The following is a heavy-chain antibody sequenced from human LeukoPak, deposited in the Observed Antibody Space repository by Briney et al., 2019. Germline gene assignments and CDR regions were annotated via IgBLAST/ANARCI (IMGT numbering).Heavy chain of an antibody. CDR3: ARDWLHIVVVTIHQFDY. CDR1: GGSISSRSYY. CDR2: IYYSGST. V-gene: IGHV4-39*02. D-gene: IGHD2-21*02. J-gene: IGHJ4*02. Sequence: PSETLSLTCTVSGGSISSRSYYWGWIRQPPGKGLEWIGSIYYSGSTYYNPSLKSRVTISVDTSKNQFSLKLSSVTAADTAVYYCARDWLHIVVVTIHQFDYWGQGTLVTVSS.